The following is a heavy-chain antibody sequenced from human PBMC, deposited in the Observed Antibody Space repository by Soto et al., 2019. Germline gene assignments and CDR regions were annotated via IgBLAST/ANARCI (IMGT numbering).Heavy chain of an antibody. J-gene: IGHJ4*02. V-gene: IGHV3-7*01. CDR2: IKQNGAET. Sequence: EVQLVESGGALVQPGGTLRLSCAASGFTFGRHWMSWVRQAPGKGLEWVAIIKQNGAETYYAHPVQGRFTISRDNIKSILYLQMSGLRGDDTAVYSCARVPYDSTGYFNDYWGQGTLVSVSS. CDR3: ARVPYDSTGYFNDY. CDR1: GFTFGRHW. D-gene: IGHD3-22*01.